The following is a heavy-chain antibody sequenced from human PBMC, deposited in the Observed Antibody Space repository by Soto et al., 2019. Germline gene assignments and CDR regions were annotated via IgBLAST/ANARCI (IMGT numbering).Heavy chain of an antibody. CDR3: AKDFLGYSYGPLNY. Sequence: GGSLRLSCAASGFTFSSYGMHWVRQAPGKGLEWVAVISYDGSNKYYADSVKGRFTISRDNSKNALYPQMNSLRAEDTAVYYCAKDFLGYSYGPLNYWGQGTLVTVSS. V-gene: IGHV3-30*18. J-gene: IGHJ4*02. CDR1: GFTFSSYG. CDR2: ISYDGSNK. D-gene: IGHD5-18*01.